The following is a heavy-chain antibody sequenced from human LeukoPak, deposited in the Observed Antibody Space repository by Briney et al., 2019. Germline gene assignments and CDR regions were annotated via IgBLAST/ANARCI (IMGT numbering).Heavy chain of an antibody. CDR1: GDSISSGSFY. J-gene: IGHJ5*02. V-gene: IGHV4-61*02. D-gene: IGHD2-2*01. Sequence: SQTLSLTCTVSGDSISSGSFYWSWLRQAAGTGLEWIGRVSSSGRTTYNPSLKSRLTISITTSKNQFSLKVTSVTASDTAMYYCVRDHASPGLSNWFDPWGQGTLVTGSS. CDR3: VRDHASPGLSNWFDP. CDR2: VSSSGRT.